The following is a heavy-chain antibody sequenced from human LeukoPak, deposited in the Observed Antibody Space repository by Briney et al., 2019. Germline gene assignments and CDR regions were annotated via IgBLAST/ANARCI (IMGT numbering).Heavy chain of an antibody. CDR3: ARGYYYGSGSYYGY. D-gene: IGHD3-10*01. CDR2: IYYSGST. Sequence: PSETLSHTRTVSRGSLISYYWSWIRPPPGKGLAGIGYIYYSGSTNYNTSIKSRFTISVATSKNQFSLKLSSVTAADTAVYYCARGYYYGSGSYYGYWGQGTLVTVSS. V-gene: IGHV4-59*01. J-gene: IGHJ4*02. CDR1: RGSLISYY.